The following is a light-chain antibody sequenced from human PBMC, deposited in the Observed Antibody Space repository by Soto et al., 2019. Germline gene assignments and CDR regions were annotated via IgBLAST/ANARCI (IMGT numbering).Light chain of an antibody. CDR1: QSLLHSNGYNY. V-gene: IGKV2-28*01. J-gene: IGKJ3*01. Sequence: DIVMTQSPLSLPVTPGEPASISCRSSQSLLHSNGYNYLDWYLQKPGQSPQLLIYLGSNRASGVPDKFSGSGSGTDFTLKIRRVEAEDVGLYYCMQALQIPLTFGPGTKVDTK. CDR3: MQALQIPLT. CDR2: LGS.